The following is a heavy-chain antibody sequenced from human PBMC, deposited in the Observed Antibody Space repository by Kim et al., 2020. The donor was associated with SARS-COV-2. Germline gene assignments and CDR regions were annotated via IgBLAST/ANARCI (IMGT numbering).Heavy chain of an antibody. J-gene: IGHJ5*02. Sequence: GESLKISCKGSGYSFTSYWISWVRQMPGKGLEWMGRIDPSDSYTNYSPSFQGHVTISADKSISTAYLQWSSLKASDTAMYYCARGKPEQLVQDNWFDPWGQGTLVTVSS. CDR2: IDPSDSYT. CDR1: GYSFTSYW. CDR3: ARGKPEQLVQDNWFDP. V-gene: IGHV5-10-1*01. D-gene: IGHD6-13*01.